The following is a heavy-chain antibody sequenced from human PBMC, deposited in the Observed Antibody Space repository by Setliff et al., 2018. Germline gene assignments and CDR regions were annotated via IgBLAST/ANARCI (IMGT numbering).Heavy chain of an antibody. CDR2: IKEDGSET. CDR3: ASLDYVWGSYRTDAFDI. CDR1: GFTLRSYW. Sequence: PGGSLRLSCAASGFTLRSYWMSWVRQAPGKGLEWVANIKEDGSETYYGGSVKGRFTISRDNAKNSLYLQMNSLRAEDTAVYYCASLDYVWGSYRTDAFDIWGQGTMVTVSS. V-gene: IGHV3-7*01. J-gene: IGHJ3*02. D-gene: IGHD3-16*01.